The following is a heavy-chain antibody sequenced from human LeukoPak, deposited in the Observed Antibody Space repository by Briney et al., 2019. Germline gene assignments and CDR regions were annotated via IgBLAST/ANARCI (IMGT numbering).Heavy chain of an antibody. Sequence: ASVKVSCKASGGTFSSYAISWVRQAPGQGLEWMGGIIPIFGTANYAQKFQGRVTNTADESTSTAYMELSSLRSEDTAVYYCARVTLPLNWFDPWGQGTLVTVSS. CDR1: GGTFSSYA. V-gene: IGHV1-69*01. J-gene: IGHJ5*02. CDR2: IIPIFGTA. CDR3: ARVTLPLNWFDP. D-gene: IGHD4-23*01.